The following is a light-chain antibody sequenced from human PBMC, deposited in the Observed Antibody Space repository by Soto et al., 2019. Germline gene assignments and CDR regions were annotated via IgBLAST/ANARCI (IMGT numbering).Light chain of an antibody. V-gene: IGKV3-11*01. J-gene: IGKJ4*01. CDR2: DSS. CDR1: QSVGTY. CDR3: QQRSIWPQA. Sequence: EIVMTQSPATLSLSPGERATLSCRASQSVGTYLAWYQQKPGQAPRLLIYDSSKRATDIPARFSGSGSGTNFTLTISSLEPEDFAVYYWQQRSIWPQAFGGGTKVEIK.